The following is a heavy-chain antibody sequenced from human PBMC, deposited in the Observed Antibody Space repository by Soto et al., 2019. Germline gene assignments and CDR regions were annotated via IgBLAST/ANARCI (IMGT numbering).Heavy chain of an antibody. V-gene: IGHV4-31*03. CDR3: ARAPIPNWNYYGMDV. J-gene: IGHJ6*02. CDR2: IYYSGST. Sequence: SETLSLTCTVSGGSVNSGGYHWSWIRQHPGKGLEWIGDIYYSGSTYYNPSLKSRVTISIDTSTNHFSLHLSALTAADAAVYYCARAPIPNWNYYGMDVWGQVTTVTVSS. D-gene: IGHD1-1*01. CDR1: GGSVNSGGYH.